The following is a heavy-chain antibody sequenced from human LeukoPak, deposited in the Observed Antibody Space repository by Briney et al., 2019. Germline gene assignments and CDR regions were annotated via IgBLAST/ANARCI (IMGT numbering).Heavy chain of an antibody. CDR3: ARGSVLAAGIFEY. CDR1: GFSFSSYW. D-gene: IGHD6-13*01. Sequence: GGSLRLSCAASGFSFSSYWMNWVRQAPGKGLEWVANIKQDGGEKYYVDSVKGRFTISRDNAENSLYLQMNSLRAEDAAVYFCARGSVLAAGIFEYRGQGTLLTVSS. J-gene: IGHJ4*02. V-gene: IGHV3-7*01. CDR2: IKQDGGEK.